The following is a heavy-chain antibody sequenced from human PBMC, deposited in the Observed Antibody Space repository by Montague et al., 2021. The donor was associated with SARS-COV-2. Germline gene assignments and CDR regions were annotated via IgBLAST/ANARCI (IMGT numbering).Heavy chain of an antibody. Sequence: SETRSLTCTVSGGSISSSSYYWGWIRQPPGKGLEWIGSIYYSGSTYYNPSLKSRVTISVGTSKNQFSLKLSSVTAADTAVYYCARKEMKYSSIWSTGGNWFDPWGQGTLVTVSS. D-gene: IGHD6-13*01. CDR2: IYYSGST. J-gene: IGHJ5*02. CDR3: ARKEMKYSSIWSTGGNWFDP. CDR1: GGSISSSSYY. V-gene: IGHV4-39*01.